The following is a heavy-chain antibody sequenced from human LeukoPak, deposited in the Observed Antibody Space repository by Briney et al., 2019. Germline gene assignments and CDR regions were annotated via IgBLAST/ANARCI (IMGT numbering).Heavy chain of an antibody. J-gene: IGHJ6*03. V-gene: IGHV1-8*01. Sequence: ASMKVSCKASGYTFTSYDINWVRQATGQGLEWMGWMNPNSGNTGYAQKFQGRVTMTRNTSISTAYMELSSLRSEDTAVYYCARESDVRLGYYNPYYYYYMDVWGKGTTVTVSS. D-gene: IGHD3-9*01. CDR2: MNPNSGNT. CDR3: ARESDVRLGYYNPYYYYYMDV. CDR1: GYTFTSYD.